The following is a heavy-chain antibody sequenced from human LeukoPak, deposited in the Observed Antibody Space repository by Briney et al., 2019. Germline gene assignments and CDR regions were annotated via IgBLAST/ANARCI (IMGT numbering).Heavy chain of an antibody. J-gene: IGHJ6*03. V-gene: IGHV3-21*01. D-gene: IGHD6-13*01. CDR2: ISTSSSYI. CDR1: GFTFISYS. Sequence: GGSLRLSCAASGFTFISYSMNWVRQAPGKGLEWVSFISTSSSYIHNADSVKGRFTISRDNAENSLYLQMNSLRAEDTAVYYCARAAIAVARIYYYMDVWGKGTTVTVSS. CDR3: ARAAIAVARIYYYMDV.